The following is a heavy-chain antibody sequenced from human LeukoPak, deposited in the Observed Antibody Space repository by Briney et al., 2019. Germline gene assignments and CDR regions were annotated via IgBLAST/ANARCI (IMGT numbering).Heavy chain of an antibody. Sequence: ASVKVSCKASGYTFTSYGISWVRQAPGQGLEWMGWISAYNGNTNYAQKLQGRVTMTTDTSTSTAYMELRSLRPDDTAVYYCARDDARITIFGVVIKSGHFDYWGQGTLVTVSS. CDR3: ARDDARITIFGVVIKSGHFDY. J-gene: IGHJ4*02. CDR1: GYTFTSYG. D-gene: IGHD3-3*01. CDR2: ISAYNGNT. V-gene: IGHV1-18*01.